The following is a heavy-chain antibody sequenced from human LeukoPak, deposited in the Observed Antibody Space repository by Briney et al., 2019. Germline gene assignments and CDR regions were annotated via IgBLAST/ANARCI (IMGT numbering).Heavy chain of an antibody. CDR1: GGSFSGFY. CDR3: ARGDIGPRLGY. CDR2: ISPSGSI. D-gene: IGHD6-6*01. V-gene: IGHV4-34*01. Sequence: SETLSLTCAVSGGSFSGFYWSWIRQPPRKGLEWIGEISPSGSINYTPSLKSRVIMSVDMYKNQFSLKLTSVTAADTAVYYCARGDIGPRLGYWGQGTLVTVSS. J-gene: IGHJ4*02.